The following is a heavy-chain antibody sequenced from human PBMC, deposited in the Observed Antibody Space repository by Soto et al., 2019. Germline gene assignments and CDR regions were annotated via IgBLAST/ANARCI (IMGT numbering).Heavy chain of an antibody. V-gene: IGHV4-4*07. J-gene: IGHJ6*02. CDR2: IYTSGST. CDR3: ARDIRGYSYGTYYYGMDV. Sequence: NPSETLSLTCTVSGGSISSYYWSWIRQPAGKGLEWIGRIYTSGSTNYNPSLKSRVTMSVDTSKNQFSLKLSSVTAADTAVYYCARDIRGYSYGTYYYGMDVWGQGTTVTVSS. D-gene: IGHD5-18*01. CDR1: GGSISSYY.